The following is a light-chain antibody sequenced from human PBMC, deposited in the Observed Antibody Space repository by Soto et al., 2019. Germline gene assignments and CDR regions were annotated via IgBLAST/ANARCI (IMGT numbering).Light chain of an antibody. CDR1: QSISRW. Sequence: DIQMTQSPSTLSASVGDRVTITCRASQSISRWLAWYRHIPGKAPKLLIYDASRLESGVPSRFSGSGSGTEFTLTISSLQPDDFATYYCQQYKSYSSCTFVQGTKLESK. J-gene: IGKJ2*02. CDR2: DAS. CDR3: QQYKSYSSCT. V-gene: IGKV1-5*01.